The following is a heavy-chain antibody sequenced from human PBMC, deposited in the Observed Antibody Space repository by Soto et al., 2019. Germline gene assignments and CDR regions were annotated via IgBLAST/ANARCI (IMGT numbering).Heavy chain of an antibody. Sequence: GGSLRLSCVASGFTFISSFMGWIRQAPGKGLEWVANINQDGGVTYYVDSVEGRFTISRDNTKDSLYLQMNSLRGEDTAIYYCARYYRGSGRYFFDYWGQGTPVTVPQ. CDR2: INQDGGVT. D-gene: IGHD6-19*01. CDR3: ARYYRGSGRYFFDY. J-gene: IGHJ4*02. V-gene: IGHV3-7*03. CDR1: GFTFISSF.